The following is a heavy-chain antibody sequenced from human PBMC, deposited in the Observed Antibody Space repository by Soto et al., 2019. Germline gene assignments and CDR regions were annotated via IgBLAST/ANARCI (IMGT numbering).Heavy chain of an antibody. Sequence: SVKVSCKASGYTFTSYYMHWVRQAPGQGLEWMGIINPSGGSPSYAQKFQGRITMTRDTSTSTVYMELSSLRSEDTAVYYCARVPAALHYFDYWGQGTLVTVSS. V-gene: IGHV1-46*01. J-gene: IGHJ4*02. CDR3: ARVPAALHYFDY. CDR1: GYTFTSYY. D-gene: IGHD2-2*01. CDR2: INPSGGSP.